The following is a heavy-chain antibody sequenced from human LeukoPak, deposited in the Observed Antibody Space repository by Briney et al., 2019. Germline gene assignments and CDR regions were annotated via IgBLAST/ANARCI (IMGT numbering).Heavy chain of an antibody. Sequence: GGSLRLSCAASGFTFDNYGMSWVRQAPGKGLEWVSGIIWSGGSTGYADSVKGRFTISRDNAKNSLYLQMNSLRAEDTALYYYARDDYGSGSWSDFWGQGTLVNVSS. CDR1: GFTFDNYG. CDR2: IIWSGGST. CDR3: ARDDYGSGSWSDF. V-gene: IGHV3-20*04. J-gene: IGHJ4*02. D-gene: IGHD3-10*01.